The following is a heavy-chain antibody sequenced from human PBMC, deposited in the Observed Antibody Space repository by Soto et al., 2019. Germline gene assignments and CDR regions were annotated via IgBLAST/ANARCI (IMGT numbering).Heavy chain of an antibody. V-gene: IGHV2-26*01. Sequence: QVTLKESGPVLVKPTETLTLTCTVSGFSLSNARMGVSWIRQPPGKALEWLAHIFSNDEKSYSTSLKSRLTTSKHTPTSHVLPTLTNIHPVATATYYCARTPYYDFWRGYLPFGYVDVWGQGTTVTLSS. CDR1: GFSLSNARMG. D-gene: IGHD3-3*01. CDR2: IFSNDEK. J-gene: IGHJ6*02. CDR3: ARTPYYDFWRGYLPFGYVDV.